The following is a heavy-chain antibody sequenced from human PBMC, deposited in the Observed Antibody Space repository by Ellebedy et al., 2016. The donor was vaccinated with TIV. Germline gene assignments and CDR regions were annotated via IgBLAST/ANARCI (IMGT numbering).Heavy chain of an antibody. J-gene: IGHJ4*02. V-gene: IGHV3-23*01. CDR1: GFTFSSYA. Sequence: GESLKISXAASGFTFSSYAMSWVRQAPGKGLEWVSAISGSGGSTYYADSVKGWFTISRDNSKNTLYLQMNSLRAEDTAVYYCAKDVNSGWFDYWGQGTLVTVSS. D-gene: IGHD6-19*01. CDR2: ISGSGGST. CDR3: AKDVNSGWFDY.